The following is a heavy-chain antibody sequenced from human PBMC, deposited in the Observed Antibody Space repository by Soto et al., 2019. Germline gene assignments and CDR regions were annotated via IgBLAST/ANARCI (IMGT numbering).Heavy chain of an antibody. CDR1: GYTFTHYG. CDR2: INSFSGDT. CDR3: ARDLHSGGKYWHFDI. D-gene: IGHD2-15*01. Sequence: QVQLVQSGAEVKKTGASVKVSCKASGYTFTHYGVTWVRQAPGQGLEWMGWINSFSGDTNYPQKLQGRLTMTTDTSTNTVYMELRNLRSDDTSVYYCARDLHSGGKYWHFDIGGRGTVVTVSS. J-gene: IGHJ2*01. V-gene: IGHV1-18*01.